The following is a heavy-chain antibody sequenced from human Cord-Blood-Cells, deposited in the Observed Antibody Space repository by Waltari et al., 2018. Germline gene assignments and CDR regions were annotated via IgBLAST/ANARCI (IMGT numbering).Heavy chain of an antibody. D-gene: IGHD2-15*01. Sequence: QLQLQESGPGLVKPSETLSLTCTVPGGPISSSSSYRGWIRQPPGKGLEWIGSIYYSGSTYYNPSLKSRVTISVDTSKNQFSLKLSSVTAADTAVYYCASRGVQDVFDLWGRGTLVTVSS. V-gene: IGHV4-39*01. CDR3: ASRGVQDVFDL. CDR1: GGPISSSSSY. J-gene: IGHJ2*01. CDR2: IYYSGST.